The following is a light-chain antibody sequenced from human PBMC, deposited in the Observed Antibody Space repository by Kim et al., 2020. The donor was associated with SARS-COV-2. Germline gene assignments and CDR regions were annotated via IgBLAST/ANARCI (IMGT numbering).Light chain of an antibody. V-gene: IGLV2-14*03. Sequence: GQSLTISCTGTSSDVGGYNYVSWYQQHPVKAPKLMIYDVSNRPSGVSNRFSGSKSGNTASLTISRLQAEDEADYYCSSYTSSSTRVFGGGTQLTVL. CDR2: DVS. CDR3: SSYTSSSTRV. CDR1: SSDVGGYNY. J-gene: IGLJ3*02.